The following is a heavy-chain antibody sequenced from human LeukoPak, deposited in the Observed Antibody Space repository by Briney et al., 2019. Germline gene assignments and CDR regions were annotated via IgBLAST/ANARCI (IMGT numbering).Heavy chain of an antibody. Sequence: GGSLRLSCTASGFIFGDYAMSWFRQAPGKGLEWVGFIRSNTYGGTTEYAASVKGRFTISRDDSKSIAYLQMNSLKTEDTALYYCSRDPLRLRGSYFDYWGQGTLVTVSS. D-gene: IGHD5-12*01. V-gene: IGHV3-49*03. CDR1: GFIFGDYA. CDR3: SRDPLRLRGSYFDY. CDR2: IRSNTYGGTT. J-gene: IGHJ4*02.